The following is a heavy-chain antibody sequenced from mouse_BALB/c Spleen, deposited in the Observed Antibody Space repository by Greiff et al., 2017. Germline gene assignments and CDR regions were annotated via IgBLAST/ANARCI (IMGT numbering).Heavy chain of an antibody. CDR3: VRPSSSHAMDY. J-gene: IGHJ4*01. CDR2: ISSGSSTI. D-gene: IGHD1-1*01. Sequence: DVMLVESGGGLVQPGGSRKLSCAASGFTFSSFGMHWVRQAPEKGLEWVAYISSGSSTIYYADTVKGRFTISRDNPKNTLFLQMTSLRSEDTAMYYCVRPSSSHAMDYWGQGTSVTVSS. V-gene: IGHV5-17*02. CDR1: GFTFSSFG.